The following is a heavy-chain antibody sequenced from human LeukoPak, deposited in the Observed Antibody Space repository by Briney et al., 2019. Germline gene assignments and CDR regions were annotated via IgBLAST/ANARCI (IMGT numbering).Heavy chain of an antibody. CDR1: GFTLSSYS. Sequence: GGSLRLSCAASGFTLSSYSMNWVRQAPGKGLEWVSSISSSSSYIYYADSVKGRFTISRDNAKNSLYLQMNSLRAEDTAVYYCAPYSSSWYEGVNWFDPWGQGTLVTVSS. V-gene: IGHV3-21*01. CDR2: ISSSSSYI. CDR3: APYSSSWYEGVNWFDP. D-gene: IGHD6-13*01. J-gene: IGHJ5*02.